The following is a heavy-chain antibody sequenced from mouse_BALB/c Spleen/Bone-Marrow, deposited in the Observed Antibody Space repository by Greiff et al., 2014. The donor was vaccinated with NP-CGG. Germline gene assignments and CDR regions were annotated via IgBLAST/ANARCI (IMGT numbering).Heavy chain of an antibody. CDR1: GFNIKDYY. V-gene: IGHV14-1*02. D-gene: IGHD5-2*01. CDR3: ANREYGYASDY. J-gene: IGHJ4*01. CDR2: IDPENGNT. Sequence: VQLQQSGAELVRPGALVKLSCKASGFNIKDYYIHWGKQRPEQGLEWIGWIDPENGNTISDPKFQGKASITADTSSNTAYLQLSSLTSEDTAVYYCANREYGYASDYWDQGPSVTVSS.